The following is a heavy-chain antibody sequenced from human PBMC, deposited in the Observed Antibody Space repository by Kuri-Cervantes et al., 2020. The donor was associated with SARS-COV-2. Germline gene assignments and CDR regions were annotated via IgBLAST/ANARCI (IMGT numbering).Heavy chain of an antibody. V-gene: IGHV1-69*13. J-gene: IGHJ6*03. Sequence: SVKVSCKVSGYTLTELSMHWVRQAPGKGLEWMGGIIPIFGTANYAQKFQGRVTITADESTSTAYMELSSLRSEDTAVYYCARAGYGVGFRFLPNYYMDVWGKGTTVTVSS. CDR3: ARAGYGVGFRFLPNYYMDV. D-gene: IGHD3-3*01. CDR1: GYTLTELS. CDR2: IIPIFGTA.